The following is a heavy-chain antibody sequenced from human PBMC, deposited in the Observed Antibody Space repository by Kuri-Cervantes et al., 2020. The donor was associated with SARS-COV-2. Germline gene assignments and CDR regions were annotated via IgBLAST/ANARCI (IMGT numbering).Heavy chain of an antibody. Sequence: GSLRPSCTVSSGSISRYYWSWIRQPPGKGLEWIGYIYYSGSTNYNPSLKSRVTISVDTSKNQFSLKLSSVTAAATAVYYCARELTNWGSGGSAYDAFDIWGQGTMVTVSS. D-gene: IGHD7-27*01. CDR3: ARELTNWGSGGSAYDAFDI. CDR1: SGSISRYY. CDR2: IYYSGST. J-gene: IGHJ3*02. V-gene: IGHV4-59*01.